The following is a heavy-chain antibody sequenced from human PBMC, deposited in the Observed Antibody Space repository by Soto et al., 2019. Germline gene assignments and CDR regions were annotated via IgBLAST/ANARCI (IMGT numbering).Heavy chain of an antibody. J-gene: IGHJ6*02. V-gene: IGHV3-23*01. D-gene: IGHD3-3*01. CDR2: ISGSGGST. CDR3: AKATIFGVVTPKGSMDV. CDR1: GFTFSSYA. Sequence: GGSLRLSCAASGFTFSSYAMSWVRQAPGKGLEWVSAISGSGGSTYYADSVKGRFTISRDNSKNTLYLQMNSLRAEDTAVYYCAKATIFGVVTPKGSMDVWGQGTTVTVPS.